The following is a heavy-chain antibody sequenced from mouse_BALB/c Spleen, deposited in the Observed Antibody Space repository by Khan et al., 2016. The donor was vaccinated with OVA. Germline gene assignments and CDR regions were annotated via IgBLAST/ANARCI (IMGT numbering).Heavy chain of an antibody. CDR1: GYTFSTYW. J-gene: IGHJ2*01. CDR3: TRDRIDY. V-gene: IGHV1-7*01. CDR2: INPTSGYP. Sequence: QMQLEESGAALAKPGASVKMSCKASGYTFSTYWMHWVKQRPGQGLEWIGYINPTSGYPAYTEKFKDKATLSADKSSSTAYMQLSSLTSEDSAVYYCTRDRIDYWGQGTTLTVSS.